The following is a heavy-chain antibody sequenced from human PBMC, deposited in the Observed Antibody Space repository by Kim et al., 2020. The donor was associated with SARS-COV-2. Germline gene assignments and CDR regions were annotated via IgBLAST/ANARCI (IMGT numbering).Heavy chain of an antibody. D-gene: IGHD6-13*01. J-gene: IGHJ4*02. Sequence: AQKFQGRVTMTEDTSTDTAYMELSSLRSEDTAVYYCATGRGAAAVNGFDYWGQGTLVTVSS. V-gene: IGHV1-24*01. CDR3: ATGRGAAAVNGFDY.